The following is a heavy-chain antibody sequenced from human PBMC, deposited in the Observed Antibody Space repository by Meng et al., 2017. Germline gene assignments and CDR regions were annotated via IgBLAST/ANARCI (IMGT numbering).Heavy chain of an antibody. CDR2: INSDGSST. CDR1: ASTFSSYW. V-gene: IGHV3-74*01. D-gene: IGHD6-19*01. CDR3: ARDRSSSGFDY. Sequence: GLLVLAGGGLVQPGGSLRPPSAASASTFSSYWMHWVRQAPGKGLVWVSRINSDGSSTSYADSVKGRFTISRDNAKNTLYLQMNSLRAEDTAVYYCARDRSSSGFDYWGQGTLVTVSS. J-gene: IGHJ4*02.